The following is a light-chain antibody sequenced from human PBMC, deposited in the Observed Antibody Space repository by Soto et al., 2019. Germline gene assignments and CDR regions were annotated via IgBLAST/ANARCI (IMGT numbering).Light chain of an antibody. CDR2: VAS. V-gene: IGKV3-20*01. CDR3: QQYGGSPPLT. J-gene: IGKJ4*01. Sequence: ENVLTQSPGTLSLSPGDRATLSCRASQSLSRTYIAWYQQQPGQAPRLLIYVASNRATGIPDRFSGSGSGTDFTLTISRLEPEDFAVYYCQQYGGSPPLTFGGGTKVEIK. CDR1: QSLSRTY.